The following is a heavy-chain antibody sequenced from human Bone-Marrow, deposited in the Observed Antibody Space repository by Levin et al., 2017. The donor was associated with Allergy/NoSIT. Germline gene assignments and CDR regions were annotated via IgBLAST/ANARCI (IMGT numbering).Heavy chain of an antibody. CDR2: INPSGGST. D-gene: IGHD6-6*01. J-gene: IGHJ6*02. CDR1: GYTFSSNY. Sequence: RGESLKISCKASGYTFSSNYIHWVRQAPGQGLEWMGIINPSGGSTCYAQKFQGRVTMTRDTSTSTVYMELSRLRSEDTAVYYCARDRYSSSSHYARGYHYYGMDVWGQGTTVTVSS. CDR3: ARDRYSSSSHYARGYHYYGMDV. V-gene: IGHV1-46*01.